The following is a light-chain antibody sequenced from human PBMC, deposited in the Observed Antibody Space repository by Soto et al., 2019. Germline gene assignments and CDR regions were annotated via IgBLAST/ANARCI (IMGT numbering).Light chain of an antibody. CDR3: CSYAGSSTYV. Sequence: QSALTQPASVSGSPGQSISISRTRTSSDVGSYNLVSWYQQHPGKAPKLMIYEGSKRPSGVSNRFSGSKSGNTASLTISGLQAEDEADYYCCSYAGSSTYVFGTGTKVTVL. CDR1: SSDVGSYNL. V-gene: IGLV2-23*01. J-gene: IGLJ1*01. CDR2: EGS.